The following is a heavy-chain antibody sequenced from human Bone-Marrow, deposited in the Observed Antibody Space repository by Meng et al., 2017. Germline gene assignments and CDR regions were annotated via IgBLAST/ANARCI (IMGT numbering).Heavy chain of an antibody. V-gene: IGHV6-1*01. Sequence: VQLQQWRPGLVKPSHTLSLTCAISGDSVSTNSAAWNWIRQCPSRGLEWLGRTYYKSKWYNDYAESVKSRITINPDTSKNQFSMQLNSVNAEDTAVYYCARDPAAFDFWGQGILVTVSS. CDR1: GDSVSTNSAA. CDR2: TYYKSKWYN. D-gene: IGHD6-25*01. J-gene: IGHJ4*02. CDR3: ARDPAAFDF.